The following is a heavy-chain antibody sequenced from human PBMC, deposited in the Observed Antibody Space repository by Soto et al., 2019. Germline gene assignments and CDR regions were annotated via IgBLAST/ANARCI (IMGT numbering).Heavy chain of an antibody. CDR3: AKSSGSYLAPLDY. CDR2: ISASGVST. Sequence: PGGSLRLSCAASGFTSSSYGMSWVRQTPGKGLEWVSDISASGVSTYYADSVKGRFTISRDKSKNKLYLQMNSRRAEDTAVYYWAKSSGSYLAPLDYWGRGTLVTVS. J-gene: IGHJ4*02. CDR1: GFTSSSYG. V-gene: IGHV3-23*01. D-gene: IGHD1-26*01.